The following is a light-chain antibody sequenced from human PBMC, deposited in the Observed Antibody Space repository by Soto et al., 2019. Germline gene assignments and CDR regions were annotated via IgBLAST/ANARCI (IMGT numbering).Light chain of an antibody. CDR3: SSHTGSHTLVV. CDR1: SSDVGGYNY. Sequence: QSALTQPASVSGSPGQSITISCTGTSSDVGGYNYVSWYQQHPGKAPKLIIYEVVNRPSGVSSRFSGSKSGNTASLTISGLQAEDEADFYCSSHTGSHTLVVFGGGTQLTVL. CDR2: EVV. J-gene: IGLJ2*01. V-gene: IGLV2-14*01.